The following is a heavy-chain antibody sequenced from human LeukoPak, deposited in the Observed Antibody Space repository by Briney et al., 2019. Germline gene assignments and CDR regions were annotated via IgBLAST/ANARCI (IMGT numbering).Heavy chain of an antibody. J-gene: IGHJ5*02. CDR3: ARHVLYSYGPQWWFDP. CDR1: GSRFTNYR. V-gene: IGHV5-10-1*01. Sequence: GESLKISCEGSGSRFTNYRISWVRPMPGRGLEWMGWIDASDSYTNYSPSFQGHVTISADKSSSTAYLQWSSLKASDTAIYYCARHVLYSYGPQWWFDPWGQGTLVTVSS. D-gene: IGHD5-18*01. CDR2: IDASDSYT.